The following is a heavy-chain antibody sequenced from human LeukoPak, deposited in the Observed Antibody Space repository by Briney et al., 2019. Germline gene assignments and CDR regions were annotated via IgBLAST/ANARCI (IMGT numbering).Heavy chain of an antibody. Sequence: GGSLRLSCAASGFTFSSYEMNWVRQAPGKGLEWVSYISSSGSTIYYADSVKGRFTISRDNSKNTLYLQMNSLRAEDTAVYYCAKLMGAYYYMDVWGKGTTVTISS. CDR2: ISSSGSTI. D-gene: IGHD2-8*01. CDR3: AKLMGAYYYMDV. J-gene: IGHJ6*03. V-gene: IGHV3-48*03. CDR1: GFTFSSYE.